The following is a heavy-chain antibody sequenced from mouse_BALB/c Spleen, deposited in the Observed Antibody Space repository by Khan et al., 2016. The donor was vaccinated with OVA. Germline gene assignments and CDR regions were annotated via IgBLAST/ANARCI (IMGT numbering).Heavy chain of an antibody. J-gene: IGHJ3*01. CDR2: INPSSGYT. Sequence: VQLKESGAELARPGASVKMSCTASGYTFTTYTMHWVKQRPGQGLEWIGYINPSSGYTNYTQQFKGKATLTADKSSSTAYMQLSSLTSEDSAVYYCAKEGAYYRNDGGFAYWGQGTLVTVSA. D-gene: IGHD2-14*01. CDR1: GYTFTTYT. V-gene: IGHV1-4*01. CDR3: AKEGAYYRNDGGFAY.